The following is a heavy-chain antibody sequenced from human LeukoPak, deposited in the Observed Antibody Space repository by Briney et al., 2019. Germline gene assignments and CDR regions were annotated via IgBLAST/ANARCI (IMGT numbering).Heavy chain of an antibody. V-gene: IGHV3-48*04. CDR1: GSTLRSYS. J-gene: IGHJ4*02. D-gene: IGHD3-10*01. CDR2: ISSSSSTI. Sequence: GGSLRLSCVASGSTLRSYSMNWVRQAPGKGLEWVSYISSSSSTIYYADSVKGRFTISRDNAKNSLYLQMNSLRAEDTAVYYCARDLTMVRGGGFDYWGQGTLVTVSS. CDR3: ARDLTMVRGGGFDY.